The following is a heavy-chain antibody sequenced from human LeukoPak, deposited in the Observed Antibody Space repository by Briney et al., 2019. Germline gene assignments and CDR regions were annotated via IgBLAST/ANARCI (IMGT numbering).Heavy chain of an antibody. CDR3: VRTYVYDSSGYYAFFDN. V-gene: IGHV3-74*03. D-gene: IGHD3-22*01. Sequence: GGSLRLSCAASGFTFSSYWMHWVRQAPGKGLVWVSRIRSDGRDITYADSVKGRFTISRDNAKNTLYLQMNNLRAEDTAVYYCVRTYVYDSSGYYAFFDNWGQGTLVTVSS. CDR1: GFTFSSYW. J-gene: IGHJ4*02. CDR2: IRSDGRDI.